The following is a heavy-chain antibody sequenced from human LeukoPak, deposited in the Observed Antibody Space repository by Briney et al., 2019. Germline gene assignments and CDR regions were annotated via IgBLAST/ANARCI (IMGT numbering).Heavy chain of an antibody. Sequence: GGSLRLSCAASGFTFSSYSMNWVRQAPGKGLEWVSSISSSSYIYYADSVKGRFTISRDNAKNSLYLQMNSLRAEDTAVYYCARCGQSLVAARNYYYMDVWGKGTTVTVSS. CDR1: GFTFSSYS. CDR3: ARCGQSLVAARNYYYMDV. J-gene: IGHJ6*03. D-gene: IGHD2-15*01. V-gene: IGHV3-21*01. CDR2: ISSSSYI.